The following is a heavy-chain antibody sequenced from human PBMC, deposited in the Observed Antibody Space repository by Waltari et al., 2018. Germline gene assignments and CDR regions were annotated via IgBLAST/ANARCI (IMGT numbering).Heavy chain of an antibody. Sequence: EVQLVESGGDLVQPGGSLRLSCAASGFAFSSYWMQWVRQVPGKGLVWVSRINSDGSNTEYADSVKGRFTIYRDNAKNSLYLQMNRLRVEDTAVYYCLGGAGWLTDYWGQGTLVTVAS. CDR1: GFAFSSYW. D-gene: IGHD2-15*01. CDR2: INSDGSNT. J-gene: IGHJ4*02. V-gene: IGHV3-74*03. CDR3: LGGAGWLTDY.